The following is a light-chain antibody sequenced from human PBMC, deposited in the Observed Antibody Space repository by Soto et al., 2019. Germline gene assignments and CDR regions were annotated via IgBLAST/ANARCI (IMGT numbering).Light chain of an antibody. J-gene: IGKJ1*01. CDR1: QGITND. CDR2: DAS. V-gene: IGKV1-17*01. Sequence: DIQMTQSPSSLCAYVGDRVTITCRASQGITNDLGWYQXKPGKAXKXLIYDASTLHSGVPSRFSGSGSGTEFTLTISSLQPEDFATYYCLQHNTYPWTFGQGTKVDIK. CDR3: LQHNTYPWT.